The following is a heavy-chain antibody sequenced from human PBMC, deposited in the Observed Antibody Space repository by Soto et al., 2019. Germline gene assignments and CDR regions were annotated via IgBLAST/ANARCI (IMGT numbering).Heavy chain of an antibody. CDR3: ARLPFPYYPEWDSGYGMDV. V-gene: IGHV3-33*01. CDR1: GFTFSSYG. D-gene: IGHD1-26*01. Sequence: GGSLRLSCAASGFTFSSYGMHWVRQAPGKGLEWVAVIWYDGSNKYYADSVKGRFTISRDNSKNTLYLQMNSLRAEDTAVYYCARLPFPYYPEWDSGYGMDVWGQGTTVTVSS. CDR2: IWYDGSNK. J-gene: IGHJ6*02.